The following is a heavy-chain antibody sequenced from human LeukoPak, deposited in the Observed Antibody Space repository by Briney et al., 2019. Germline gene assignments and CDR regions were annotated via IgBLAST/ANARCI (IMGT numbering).Heavy chain of an antibody. J-gene: IGHJ4*02. D-gene: IGHD1-26*01. CDR2: ISTTSLNT. CDR3: GRDLGGSYQDY. CDR1: GFTFSSYA. Sequence: GGSLRLSCAASGFTFSSYAMNWVRQAPGKGLQWVSVISTTSLNTYYADSVKGRFTISRDNSKNTLYLQMSSLRVDDTAVYYCGRDLGGSYQDYWGQGTLVTVSS. V-gene: IGHV3-23*01.